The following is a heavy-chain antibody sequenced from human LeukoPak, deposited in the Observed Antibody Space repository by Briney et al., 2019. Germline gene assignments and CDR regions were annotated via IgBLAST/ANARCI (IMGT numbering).Heavy chain of an antibody. V-gene: IGHV1-46*01. CDR1: GGTFSSYT. D-gene: IGHD2-15*01. CDR2: IDPSGGST. J-gene: IGHJ4*02. CDR3: AGGFGYCSGGSCYSDY. Sequence: ASVTVSCKASGGTFSSYTISWVRQAPGQGLEWMGIIDPSGGSTSYAQKFQGRVTMTRDTSTSTVYMELSSLRSEDTAVYYCAGGFGYCSGGSCYSDYWGQGTLVTVSS.